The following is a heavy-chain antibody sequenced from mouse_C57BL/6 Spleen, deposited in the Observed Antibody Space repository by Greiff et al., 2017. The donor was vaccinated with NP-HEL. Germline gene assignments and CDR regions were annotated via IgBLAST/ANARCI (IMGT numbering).Heavy chain of an antibody. D-gene: IGHD1-1*01. Sequence: VKLVESGGGLVKPGGSLKLSCAASGFTFSDYGMHWVRQAPEKGLEWVAYISSGSSTIYYADTVKGRFTISRDNAKNTLFLQMTSLRSEDTAMYYCAREGYYYGSNDAMDYWGQGTSVTVSS. J-gene: IGHJ4*01. CDR2: ISSGSSTI. CDR1: GFTFSDYG. V-gene: IGHV5-17*01. CDR3: AREGYYYGSNDAMDY.